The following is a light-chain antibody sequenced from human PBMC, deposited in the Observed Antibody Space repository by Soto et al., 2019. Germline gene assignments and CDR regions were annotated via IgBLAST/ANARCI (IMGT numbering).Light chain of an antibody. V-gene: IGLV2-14*01. Sequence: QSALTQPASVSGSPGQSITISCTGTSSDIGGYNSVSWYQQHPGKAPKLMIYEVSNRPSGVSNRFSGSKSGNTASLTISGLQAEDEADYYCISYTVTRTYVFGTGTKLTVL. CDR2: EVS. CDR1: SSDIGGYNS. J-gene: IGLJ1*01. CDR3: ISYTVTRTYV.